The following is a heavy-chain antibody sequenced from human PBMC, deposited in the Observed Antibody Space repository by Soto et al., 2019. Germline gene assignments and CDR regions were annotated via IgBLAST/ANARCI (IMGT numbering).Heavy chain of an antibody. Sequence: QVQLQESGPGLVKPSGTLSLSCGVSGASVNGNEWWNWVRQPPGKGLEWIGEIYHGGSIYYNPSLKSRVTISMDKSKNQYYLSLSSVTAADSAVYYCARDYAHCGNWAFDYWGQGALVTVSS. CDR1: GASVNGNEW. CDR3: ARDYAHCGNWAFDY. D-gene: IGHD2-21*01. CDR2: IYHGGSI. V-gene: IGHV4-4*02. J-gene: IGHJ4*02.